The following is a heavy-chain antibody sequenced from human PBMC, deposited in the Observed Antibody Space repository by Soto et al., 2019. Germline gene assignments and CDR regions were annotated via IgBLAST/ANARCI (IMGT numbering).Heavy chain of an antibody. CDR1: GFTFSNAW. J-gene: IGHJ4*02. CDR3: TTDFKTSGVTFDY. CDR2: IKSKTDGGTT. Sequence: EVQLVESGGGLVKPGGSLRLSCAASGFTFSNAWMSWVRQAPGKGLEWVGRIKSKTDGGTTDYAAPVKGRFTISRDDSKNTLYLQMNSLKTEDTAVDYCTTDFKTSGVTFDYWGQGTLVTVSS. V-gene: IGHV3-15*01. D-gene: IGHD7-27*01.